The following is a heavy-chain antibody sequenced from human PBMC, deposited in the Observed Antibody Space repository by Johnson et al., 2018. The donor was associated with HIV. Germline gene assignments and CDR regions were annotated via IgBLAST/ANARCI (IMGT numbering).Heavy chain of an antibody. D-gene: IGHD2-2*01. CDR1: GFTFSSYG. CDR3: ARETRDDAFDI. Sequence: MQLVESGGGVVQPGRSLRLSCAASGFTFSSYGMHWVRQAPGKGLEWVGRIKSNSDGGAADYAAPVKDRFSSSRDNSENTLYLQMNSLRAEDTAMYYCARETRDDAFDIWGQGTMVTVSS. V-gene: IGHV3-15*01. CDR2: IKSNSDGGAA. J-gene: IGHJ3*02.